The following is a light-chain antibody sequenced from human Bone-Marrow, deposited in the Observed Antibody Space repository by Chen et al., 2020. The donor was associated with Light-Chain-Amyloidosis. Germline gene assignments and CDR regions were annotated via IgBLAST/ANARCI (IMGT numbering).Light chain of an antibody. Sequence: QSALTQPASVSGSPGPAITIPCTRTSGDVGTYNYVSWYQQHPGKAPKVMIYAVSNRPSGVSNRFSGSKSGNTASLTISGLQAEDEADYYCSSFTSSSSYVFGPGTKVTVL. J-gene: IGLJ1*01. CDR3: SSFTSSSSYV. CDR1: SGDVGTYNY. V-gene: IGLV2-14*01. CDR2: AVS.